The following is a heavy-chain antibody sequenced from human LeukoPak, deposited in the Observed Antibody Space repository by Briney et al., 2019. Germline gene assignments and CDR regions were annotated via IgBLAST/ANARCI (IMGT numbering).Heavy chain of an antibody. CDR2: IYTSGST. V-gene: IGHV4-4*07. CDR1: GGSISSYY. CDR3: ARDLLDFYGSGSFLVYYFDY. J-gene: IGHJ4*02. Sequence: SETLSLTCTVSGGSISSYYWSWIRQPAGKGLEWIGRIYTSGSTNYNPSLKSRVTMSVDTSKNQFSLKLSSVTAADTAVYYCARDLLDFYGSGSFLVYYFDYWGQGTLVTVSS. D-gene: IGHD3-10*01.